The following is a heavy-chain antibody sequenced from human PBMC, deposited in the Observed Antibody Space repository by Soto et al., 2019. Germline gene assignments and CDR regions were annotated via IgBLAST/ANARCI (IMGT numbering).Heavy chain of an antibody. CDR3: ARHIVVVPNDGMDV. CDR2: IIPIFGTA. D-gene: IGHD2-2*01. CDR1: GGTFSSYA. Sequence: ASVKVSCKASGGTFSSYAISWVRQAPGQGLEWMGGIIPIFGTANYAQKFQGRVTITADESTSTAYMELSSLRSEDTAVYYCARHIVVVPNDGMDVWGQGTTVTVSS. J-gene: IGHJ6*02. V-gene: IGHV1-69*13.